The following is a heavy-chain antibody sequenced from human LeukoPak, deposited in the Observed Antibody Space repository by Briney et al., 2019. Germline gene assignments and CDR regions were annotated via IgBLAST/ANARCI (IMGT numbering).Heavy chain of an antibody. CDR3: ARGEYGSGSYYEDYFDY. D-gene: IGHD3-10*01. CDR1: GFTFSSYS. Sequence: GGSLRLSCAASGFTFSSYSMNWVRQAPGKGLEWVSYISSSSSTIYYADSVKGRFTISRDNAKNSLYLQMNSLRAEDTAVYYCARGEYGSGSYYEDYFDYWGQGTLVTVSS. V-gene: IGHV3-48*01. CDR2: ISSSSSTI. J-gene: IGHJ4*02.